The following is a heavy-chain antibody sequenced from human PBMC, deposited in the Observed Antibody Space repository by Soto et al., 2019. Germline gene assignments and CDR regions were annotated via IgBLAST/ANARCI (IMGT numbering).Heavy chain of an antibody. J-gene: IGHJ6*02. Sequence: PGGSLRLSCAASGFTFRGHYISWIRQAPGKGLEWSSYINPSGTNTDYADSVKGRFTTSKDNAENSLYLQMNSMRAEDTALYYCARGHHSMDVWGQGATVTVSS. CDR2: INPSGTNT. D-gene: IGHD5-18*01. CDR1: GFTFRGHY. CDR3: ARGHHSMDV. V-gene: IGHV3-11*06.